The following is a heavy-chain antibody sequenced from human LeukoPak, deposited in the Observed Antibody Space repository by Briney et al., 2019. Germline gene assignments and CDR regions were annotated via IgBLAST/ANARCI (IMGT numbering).Heavy chain of an antibody. CDR3: AKTFTYGDYTTAHFYS. J-gene: IGHJ4*02. Sequence: GGSLRLSCAASGFTFSSYAMSWVRQAPGKGLEWVSAISGSGGSTYYADSVKGRFTISRDNSKNTLYLQMNSLRAEDTAVYYCAKTFTYGDYTTAHFYSWGQGNLVTVSS. CDR2: ISGSGGST. CDR1: GFTFSSYA. V-gene: IGHV3-23*01. D-gene: IGHD4-17*01.